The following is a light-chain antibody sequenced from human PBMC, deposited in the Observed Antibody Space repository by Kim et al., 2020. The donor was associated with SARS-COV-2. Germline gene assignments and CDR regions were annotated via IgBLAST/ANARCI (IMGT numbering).Light chain of an antibody. J-gene: IGLJ1*01. V-gene: IGLV2-14*03. CDR3: CSTRNTLDYV. CDR1: SSDLCNSNR. CDR2: HFC. Sequence: QWRTISCSATSSDLCNSNRVPWYQLQAGEAPRLIIYHFCVGPSEVSARFSGSKSANLATLTISALRSEVQADYSCCSTRNTLDYVFSSGTKVPVL.